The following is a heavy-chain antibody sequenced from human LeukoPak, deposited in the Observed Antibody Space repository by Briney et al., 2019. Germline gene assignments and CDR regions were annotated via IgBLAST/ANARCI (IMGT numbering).Heavy chain of an antibody. Sequence: GGSLRLSCAASGFTFSSYGMHWVRQAPGKGLEWVAVISYDGSNKYYADSVKGRFTISRDNSKNTLYLQMNSLRAEDTAVYYCAKDNGGYQSYYYYYGMDAWGQGTTVTVSS. V-gene: IGHV3-30*18. CDR1: GFTFSSYG. CDR2: ISYDGSNK. CDR3: AKDNGGYQSYYYYYGMDA. D-gene: IGHD2-8*01. J-gene: IGHJ6*02.